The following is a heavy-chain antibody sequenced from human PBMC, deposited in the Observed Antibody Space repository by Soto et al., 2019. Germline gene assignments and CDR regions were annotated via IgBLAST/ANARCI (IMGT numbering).Heavy chain of an antibody. J-gene: IGHJ4*02. D-gene: IGHD2-21*01. V-gene: IGHV2-5*02. CDR3: AHKRDLFFDY. CDR2: IYWDDDK. Sequence: QITLKESGPALVKPTQTLTLTCTFSGFSLTTSPVAVGWIRQPPGKALEWLVVIYWDDDKRYNPSLRNRVTITKATSKTQVVLTLTNMGPVDTAPYYCAHKRDLFFDYWGQGSLVTVSS. CDR1: GFSLTTSPVA.